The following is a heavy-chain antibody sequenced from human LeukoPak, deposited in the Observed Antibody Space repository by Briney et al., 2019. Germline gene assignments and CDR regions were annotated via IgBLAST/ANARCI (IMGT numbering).Heavy chain of an antibody. CDR3: AGALRPQDVFDI. CDR2: ISYSGST. CDR1: GGSVSSSSYY. Sequence: SETLSLTCTVSGGSVSSSSYYWGWIRQPPGKGLEWIGTISYSGSTYYNPSLKSRVTISVDTSKNQFSLRLSSVTAADTAVYYCAGALRPQDVFDIWGQGTMVTVSS. D-gene: IGHD4-17*01. J-gene: IGHJ3*02. V-gene: IGHV4-39*07.